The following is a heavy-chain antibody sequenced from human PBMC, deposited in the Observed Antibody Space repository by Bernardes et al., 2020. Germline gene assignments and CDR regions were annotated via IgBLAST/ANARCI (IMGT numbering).Heavy chain of an antibody. V-gene: IGHV3-30*18. D-gene: IGHD3-3*01. CDR1: GFKFGVHA. Sequence: GGSLRLSCVASGFKFGVHAIHWVRKAPGKGLEWVALMSYDGMRTSYADSVMGRFTISRDNSKNTLFLQMDSLRAEDSAVYYCAKDDDRPLFGAPGFDSWGQGTLVTVSS. CDR3: AKDDDRPLFGAPGFDS. CDR2: MSYDGMRT. J-gene: IGHJ4*02.